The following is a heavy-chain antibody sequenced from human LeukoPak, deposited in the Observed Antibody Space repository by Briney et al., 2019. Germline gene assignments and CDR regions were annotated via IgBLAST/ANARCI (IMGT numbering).Heavy chain of an antibody. J-gene: IGHJ3*02. Sequence: GGSLRLSCAASGFVFSSLDMGWVRQTPGKGLEWVSAITNSGDATYYADSVKGRFTISRDNSKNSLFMQMNSLRAEDTAVYYCARDGGGWSTFDIWGQGTMVTVSS. CDR3: ARDGGGWSTFDI. V-gene: IGHV3-23*01. CDR1: GFVFSSLD. CDR2: ITNSGDAT. D-gene: IGHD6-19*01.